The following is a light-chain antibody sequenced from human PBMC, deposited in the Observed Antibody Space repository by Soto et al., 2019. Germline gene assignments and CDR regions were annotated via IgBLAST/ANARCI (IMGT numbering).Light chain of an antibody. V-gene: IGKV3-15*01. J-gene: IGKJ1*01. CDR1: QSVSSN. Sequence: EIVMTQSPATLSVSPGERATLSCRASQSVSSNLAWYQQKPCQAPRLLIYGASTRATGIPARFSGSGSGTEFTLTVSSLQPDDFATYYCHQYHNFPRTLGQGTKVDIK. CDR3: HQYHNFPRT. CDR2: GAS.